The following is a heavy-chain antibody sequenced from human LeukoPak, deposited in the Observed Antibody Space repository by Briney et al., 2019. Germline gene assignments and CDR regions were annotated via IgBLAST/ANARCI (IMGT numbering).Heavy chain of an antibody. V-gene: IGHV3-23*01. Sequence: GGSLRLSCGASGFTFSTHVMNWVRRAPGKGLEWVSVISESGRTYYADSVKGRFTISRDNSKNTLYLQMNSLRVEDTAKYYCAKGSTSWDGYKGGYDPWGQGTQVTV. CDR2: ISESGRT. J-gene: IGHJ5*02. D-gene: IGHD2-2*01. CDR3: AKGSTSWDGYKGGYDP. CDR1: GFTFSTHV.